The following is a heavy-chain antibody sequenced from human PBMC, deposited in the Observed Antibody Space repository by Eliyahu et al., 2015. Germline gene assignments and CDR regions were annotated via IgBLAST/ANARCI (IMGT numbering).Heavy chain of an antibody. CDR2: IIPIFGTA. J-gene: IGHJ6*02. CDR3: ARACGGGSCYPYYYGMDV. D-gene: IGHD2-15*01. V-gene: IGHV1-69*01. CDR1: GXTXXSYA. Sequence: QVQLVQSGAEVKKPGSSVKVSCXASGXTXXSYATSWVRQAPGQGLEWMGGIIPIFGTANYAQKFQGRVTITADESTSTAYMELSSLRSEDTAVYYCARACGGGSCYPYYYGMDVWGQGTTVTVSS.